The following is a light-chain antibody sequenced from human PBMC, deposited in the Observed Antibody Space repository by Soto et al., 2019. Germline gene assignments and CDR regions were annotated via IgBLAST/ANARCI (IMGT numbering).Light chain of an antibody. J-gene: IGLJ1*01. Sequence: QSVLTQPPSASETPGQRVTISCSGGSSNIGTNAVNWYQQLPGTAPKLLIYNNNQRPSGVPDRFSGSKSGTSASLAISGLQSEDEADYYCAAWDDSLNGYVFGTGTKVTVL. CDR1: SSNIGTNA. CDR2: NNN. V-gene: IGLV1-44*01. CDR3: AAWDDSLNGYV.